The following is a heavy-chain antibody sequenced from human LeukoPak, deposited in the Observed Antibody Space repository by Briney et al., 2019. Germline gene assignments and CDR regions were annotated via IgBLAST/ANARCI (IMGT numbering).Heavy chain of an antibody. CDR1: GFTFSSYA. CDR2: ISYDGSNK. D-gene: IGHD1-26*01. Sequence: GSLRLSCAASGFTFSSYAMHWVRQAPGKGLEWVAVISYDGSNKYYADSVKGRFTISRDNSKNTLYLQMNSLRAEDTAVYYCARVPREPYYYYGMDVWGQGTTVTVSS. V-gene: IGHV3-30*04. J-gene: IGHJ6*02. CDR3: ARVPREPYYYYGMDV.